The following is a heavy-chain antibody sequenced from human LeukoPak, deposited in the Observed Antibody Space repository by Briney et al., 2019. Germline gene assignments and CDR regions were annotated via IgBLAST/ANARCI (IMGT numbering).Heavy chain of an antibody. CDR1: GGSTSSSSYY. D-gene: IGHD6-13*01. V-gene: IGHV4-39*07. Sequence: PSETLSLTCTVSGGSTSSSSYYWGWIRQPPGKGLEWIGSIYYSGSTYYNPSLKSRVTISVDTSKNQFSLKLSSVTAADTAVYYCARDWSSSWERGSWFDPWGQGTLVTVSS. J-gene: IGHJ5*02. CDR3: ARDWSSSWERGSWFDP. CDR2: IYYSGST.